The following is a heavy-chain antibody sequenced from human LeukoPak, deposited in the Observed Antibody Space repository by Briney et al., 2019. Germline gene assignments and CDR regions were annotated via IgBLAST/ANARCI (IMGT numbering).Heavy chain of an antibody. CDR3: ATSSSWHEYNWFDP. J-gene: IGHJ5*02. V-gene: IGHV4-59*01. D-gene: IGHD6-13*01. CDR2: IYYSGST. Sequence: SETLSLTCTVSGGSISSYYWSWIRQPPGKGLEWIGYIYYSGSTNYNPSLKSRVTISVDTSKNQFSLKLSSVTAADTAVYYCATSSSWHEYNWFDPWGQGTLVTVSS. CDR1: GGSISSYY.